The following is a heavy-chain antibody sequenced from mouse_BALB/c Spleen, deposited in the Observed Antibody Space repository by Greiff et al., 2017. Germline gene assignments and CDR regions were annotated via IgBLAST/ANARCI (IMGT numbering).Heavy chain of an antibody. V-gene: IGHV14-4*02. CDR2: IDPENGDT. CDR1: GFNIKDYY. CDR3: NAGSGKTWFAY. J-gene: IGHJ3*01. Sequence: VQLQQSGAELVRSGASVKLSCTASGFNIKDYYMHWVKQRPEQGLEWIGWIDPENGDTEYAPKFQGKATMTADTSSNTAYLQLSSLTSEDTAVYYCNAGSGKTWFAYWGQGTLVTVSA. D-gene: IGHD3-1*01.